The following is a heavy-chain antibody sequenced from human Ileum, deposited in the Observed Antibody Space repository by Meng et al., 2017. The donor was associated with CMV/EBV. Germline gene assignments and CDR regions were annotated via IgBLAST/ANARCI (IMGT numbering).Heavy chain of an antibody. CDR3: ATSEITTSFDY. CDR1: GFTFSSYA. CDR2: ISASGGST. V-gene: IGHV3-23*01. Sequence: SCAAYGFTFSSYAMSWVRQAPGKGLEWVSDISASGGSTYCADSVKGRFTISRDNSKNTLYLQMNSLRAEDSAVYYCATSEITTSFDYWGQGTLVTVSS. D-gene: IGHD4-11*01. J-gene: IGHJ4*02.